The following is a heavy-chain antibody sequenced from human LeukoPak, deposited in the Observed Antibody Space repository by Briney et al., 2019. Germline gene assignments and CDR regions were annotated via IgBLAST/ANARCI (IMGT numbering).Heavy chain of an antibody. D-gene: IGHD6-13*01. CDR2: IYHSGRT. Sequence: SETLSLTCTVSGYSISSGYYWGWIRQPPGKGLEWIGSIYHSGRTFYNPSLKSRVTISVDTSKNQFSLKLSSVTAADTAVYYCARTPGIAALYYFDCWGQGTLVTVSS. CDR1: GYSISSGYY. V-gene: IGHV4-38-2*02. J-gene: IGHJ4*02. CDR3: ARTPGIAALYYFDC.